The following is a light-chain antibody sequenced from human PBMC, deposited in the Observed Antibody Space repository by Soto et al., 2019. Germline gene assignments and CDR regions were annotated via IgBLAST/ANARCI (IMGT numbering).Light chain of an antibody. CDR2: GAS. V-gene: IGKV3-20*01. J-gene: IGKJ4*01. CDR1: QSVSNSY. Sequence: EIVLTQSPGTLSLSPGERATLSCRASQSVSNSYLAWYQQKPGQAPRLLIYGASSRATGIPDRFSGSGSGTDFTLTISRLEPEDFVVYYCQQYGSSPLTFGGGTKVEIK. CDR3: QQYGSSPLT.